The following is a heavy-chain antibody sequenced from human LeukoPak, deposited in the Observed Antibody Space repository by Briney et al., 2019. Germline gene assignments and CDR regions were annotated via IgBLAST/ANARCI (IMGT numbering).Heavy chain of an antibody. V-gene: IGHV1-69*13. D-gene: IGHD3-3*01. CDR3: ARHPTYDFWSGYYVYYYGMDV. CDR2: IIPIFGTA. CDR1: GGTFSSYA. Sequence: ASVKVSCKASGGTFSSYAISWVRQAPGQGLEWMGGIIPIFGTANYAQKFQGRVTITADESTSTAYMELSGLRSEDTAVHYCARHPTYDFWSGYYVYYYGMDVWGQGTTVTVSS. J-gene: IGHJ6*02.